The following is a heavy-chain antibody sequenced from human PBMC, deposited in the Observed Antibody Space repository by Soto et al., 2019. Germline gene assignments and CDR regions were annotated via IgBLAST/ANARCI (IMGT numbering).Heavy chain of an antibody. CDR1: GYTFTNYG. J-gene: IGHJ4*02. D-gene: IGHD3-16*01. Sequence: QVHLVQSGPEVKKPGASVRVSCRASGYTFTNYGIGWVRQAPGQGLEGMGWINTYNGNTNYAQKFRGRLTMTTNTSTTTADMELKSLTSDDTAIYFCSKAGVDLTATVKGGYWGQGTLVTVSS. V-gene: IGHV1-18*01. CDR2: INTYNGNT. CDR3: SKAGVDLTATVKGGY.